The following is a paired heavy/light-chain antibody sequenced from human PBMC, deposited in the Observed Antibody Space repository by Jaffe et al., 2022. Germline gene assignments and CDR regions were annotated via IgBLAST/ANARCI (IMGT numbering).Light chain of an antibody. CDR1: QGISNY. J-gene: IGKJ1*01. V-gene: IGKV1-27*01. CDR3: QKYNRPART. Sequence: DIQMTQSPSSLSASVGDRVTITCRASQGISNYLAWYQQKPGKVPKLLIYAASTLQSGVPSRFSGSGSGTDFTLTISSLQPEDVATYYCQKYNRPARTFGQGTKVEIK. CDR2: AAS.
Heavy chain of an antibody. V-gene: IGHV4-34*01. J-gene: IGHJ4*02. D-gene: IGHD2-15*01. CDR3: ARGPERYCSGGSCYSVDY. CDR1: GGSFSGYY. CDR2: INHSGST. Sequence: QVQLQQWGAGLLKPSETLSLTCAVYGGSFSGYYWSWIRQPPGKGLEWIGEINHSGSTNYNPSLKSRVTISVDTSKNQFSLKLSSVTAADTAVYYCARGPERYCSGGSCYSVDYWGQGTLVTVSS.